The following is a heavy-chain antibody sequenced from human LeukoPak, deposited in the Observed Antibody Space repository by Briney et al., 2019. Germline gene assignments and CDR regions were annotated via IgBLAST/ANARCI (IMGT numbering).Heavy chain of an antibody. J-gene: IGHJ4*02. CDR3: ARGIAHFDY. CDR1: GFTFSSYA. CDR2: ISYDGSNK. Sequence: GGSLRLSCAASGFTFSSYAMHWVRQAPGKGLEWVAVISYDGSNKYYADSVKGRFTISRDNSKYTLYLQMNSLRAEDTAVYYCARGIAHFDYWGQGTLVTVSS. D-gene: IGHD6-13*01. V-gene: IGHV3-30*01.